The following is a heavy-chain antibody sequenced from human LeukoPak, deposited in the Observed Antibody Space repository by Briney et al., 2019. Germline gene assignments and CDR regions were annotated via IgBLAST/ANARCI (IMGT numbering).Heavy chain of an antibody. J-gene: IGHJ3*02. D-gene: IGHD6-13*01. V-gene: IGHV3-30-3*01. CDR2: ISYDGSNK. CDR1: GFTFSSYA. Sequence: GGSLRLSCAASGFTFSSYAMHWVRQAPGKGLEWVAVISYDGSNKYYADSVKGRFTISRDNSKNTLYLQMNSLRAEDTAVYYCARDAIAAAGFDAFDIWGQGTMVTVSS. CDR3: ARDAIAAAGFDAFDI.